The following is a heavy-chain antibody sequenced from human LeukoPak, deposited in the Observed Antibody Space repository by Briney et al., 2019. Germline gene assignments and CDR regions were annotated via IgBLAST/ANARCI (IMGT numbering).Heavy chain of an antibody. CDR1: GGSISSSNW. V-gene: IGHV4-4*02. J-gene: IGHJ4*02. CDR2: IYHSGST. CDR3: ARCSRRYSSGWYWGVFDY. Sequence: SETLSLTCAVSGGSISSSNWWSWVRQPPGKGLEWIGEIYHSGSTNYNPSLKSRVTISVDTSKNQFSLKLSSVTAADTAVYYCARCSRRYSSGWYWGVFDYWGQGTLVTVSS. D-gene: IGHD6-19*01.